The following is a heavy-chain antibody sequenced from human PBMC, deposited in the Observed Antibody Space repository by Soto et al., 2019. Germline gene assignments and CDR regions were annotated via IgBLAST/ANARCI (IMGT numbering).Heavy chain of an antibody. CDR2: INPSGGST. V-gene: IGHV1-46*01. CDR1: GYTFTNYY. J-gene: IGHJ4*02. CDR3: ARLKAPLFWTGYSGGFDY. Sequence: QVQLLQSGAEVKKPGASVKLSCKASGYTFTNYYLHWVRQAPGQGLEWVGVINPSGGSTDYAQKFQGRVTVTSDTSTSTVYMDLSSLTSDDTAVYYCARLKAPLFWTGYSGGFDYWGQGTLVTVSS. D-gene: IGHD3-3*01.